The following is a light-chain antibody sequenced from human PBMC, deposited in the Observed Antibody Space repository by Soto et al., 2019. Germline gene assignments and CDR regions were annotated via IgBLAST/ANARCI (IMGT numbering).Light chain of an antibody. CDR2: LDC. Sequence: SYELTQPPSVPVSPGQTASITCAADTLGDNYACWYQQHPRQSPVLVIYLDCNRSSGIPGPFSGSNSGNTATLPISGTQAMDEADYYRQAWDSSPGGFGTGTKVTVL. CDR1: TLGDNY. CDR3: QAWDSSPGG. J-gene: IGLJ1*01. V-gene: IGLV3-1*01.